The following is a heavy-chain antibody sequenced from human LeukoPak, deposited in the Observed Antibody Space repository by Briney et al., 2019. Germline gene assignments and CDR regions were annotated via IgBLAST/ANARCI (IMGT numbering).Heavy chain of an antibody. CDR3: GRNFEASSTWYIQY. J-gene: IGHJ1*01. CDR2: VYYRGSA. CDR1: GASIHDDH. Sequence: PSETLSLTCTVSGASIHDDHFAWIRQPPGRGLEWIGFVYYRGSAKYNPSIESRVTISVDTSKKQISLILKSVTAADTAVYYCGRNFEASSTWYIQYWGQGSLVTVSS. V-gene: IGHV4-59*12. D-gene: IGHD2-2*01.